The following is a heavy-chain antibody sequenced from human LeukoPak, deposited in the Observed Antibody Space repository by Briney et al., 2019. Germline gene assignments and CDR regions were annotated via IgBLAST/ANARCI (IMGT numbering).Heavy chain of an antibody. CDR2: ILYDGSNK. CDR3: AKASAMIVVVSKHFDY. Sequence: PGRSLRLSCAASGFTFSTYAMHWVRQAPGKGLEWAALILYDGSNKYYADSVKGRFTISRDNSKNTLYLQMNSLRAEDTAVYYCAKASAMIVVVSKHFDYWGQGTLVTVSS. J-gene: IGHJ4*02. V-gene: IGHV3-30*04. D-gene: IGHD3-22*01. CDR1: GFTFSTYA.